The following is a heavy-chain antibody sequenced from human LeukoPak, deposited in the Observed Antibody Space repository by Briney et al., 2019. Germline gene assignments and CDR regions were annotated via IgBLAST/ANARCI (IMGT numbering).Heavy chain of an antibody. CDR1: GFTFSSYA. V-gene: IGHV3-30-3*01. D-gene: IGHD3-22*01. CDR2: ISYDGSNK. J-gene: IGHJ4*02. Sequence: PGGSLRLSCAASGFTFSSYAMHWVRQAPGKGLEWVAVISYDGSNKYYADSVKGRFTISRDNSKNTLYLQMNSLRAEDTAVYYCAKEGYYYDSSGYYYRDWGQGTLVTVSS. CDR3: AKEGYYYDSSGYYYRD.